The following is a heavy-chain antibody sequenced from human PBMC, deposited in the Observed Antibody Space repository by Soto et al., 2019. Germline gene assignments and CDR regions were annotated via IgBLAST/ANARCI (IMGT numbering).Heavy chain of an antibody. CDR2: INSDGSST. D-gene: IGHD3-22*01. J-gene: IGHJ4*02. V-gene: IGHV3-74*01. CDR1: GFTFSSYW. Sequence: GGSLRLSCAASGFTFSSYWMHWVRQAPGKGLVWVSRINSDGSSTSYADSVKGRFTISRDNSKNTLYLQMNSLRAEDTAVYYCAFSTYDSSGYFDYWGQGTLVTVSS. CDR3: AFSTYDSSGYFDY.